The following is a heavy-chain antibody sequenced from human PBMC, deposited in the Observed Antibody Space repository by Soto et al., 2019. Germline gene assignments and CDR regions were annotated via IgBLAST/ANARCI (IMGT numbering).Heavy chain of an antibody. V-gene: IGHV3-23*01. CDR1: GFTFSSYA. Sequence: EVQLLESGGGLVQPGGSLRLSCAASGFTFSSYAMSWVRQAPGKGLEWLAGITFRGDYTYYADSVKGRFTLSRDNSRNRLDLQMNSLTVEDTALYYCAELGTMGVFDYWGQGTLLTVSS. D-gene: IGHD1-26*01. J-gene: IGHJ4*02. CDR2: ITFRGDYT. CDR3: AELGTMGVFDY.